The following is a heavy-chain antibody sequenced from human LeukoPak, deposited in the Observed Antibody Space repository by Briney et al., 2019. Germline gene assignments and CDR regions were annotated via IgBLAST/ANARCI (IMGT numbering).Heavy chain of an antibody. J-gene: IGHJ4*02. CDR3: ARDGAGYYGSGSPAFDY. V-gene: IGHV1-46*01. CDR1: GYTFTSYY. CDR2: INPSGGST. Sequence: GASVKVSCKASGYTFTSYYMHWVRQAPGQGLEWMGIINPSGGSTSYAQKFQGRVTMTRDTSTSTVYMELSSLRSEDTAVYYRARDGAGYYGSGSPAFDYWGQGTLVTVSS. D-gene: IGHD3-10*01.